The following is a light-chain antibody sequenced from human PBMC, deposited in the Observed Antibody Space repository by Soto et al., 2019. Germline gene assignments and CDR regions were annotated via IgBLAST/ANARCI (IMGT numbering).Light chain of an antibody. CDR1: SSDVGGYNY. CDR2: EVS. V-gene: IGLV2-14*01. Sequence: QSALAQPASVSGSPGQSITISCTGSSSDVGGYNYASWYQQHPGKAPKLMIYEVSNRPSGISNRFSGSKSGNTASLTLSGLQAEDEADYYCSSYTSSSTLVFGGGTKVTVL. CDR3: SSYTSSSTLV. J-gene: IGLJ2*01.